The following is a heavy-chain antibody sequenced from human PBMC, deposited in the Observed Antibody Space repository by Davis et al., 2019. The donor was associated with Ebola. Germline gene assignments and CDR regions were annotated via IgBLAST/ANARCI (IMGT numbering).Heavy chain of an antibody. CDR3: ARGEYSSGWYTGRNFGY. Sequence: PSETLSLTCAVYGGSFSGYYWSWIRQPPGKGLEWIGEINHSGSTNYNPSLKSRVTISVDTSKNQFSLKLSSVTAADTAVYYCARGEYSSGWYTGRNFGYWGQGTLVTVSS. V-gene: IGHV4-34*01. CDR1: GGSFSGYY. CDR2: INHSGST. D-gene: IGHD6-19*01. J-gene: IGHJ4*02.